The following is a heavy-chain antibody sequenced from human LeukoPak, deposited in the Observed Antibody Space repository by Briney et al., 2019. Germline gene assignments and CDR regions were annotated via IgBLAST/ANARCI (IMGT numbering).Heavy chain of an antibody. Sequence: GGSLRLSCAASGFTLSDYYMGWLRQSPGNGLEWVSYISTSGSTIYYADSVKGRFTVSRDNAKNSLFLQMNSLRAEDTAVYYCARVVSENSGYQGYWGQGTLVTVSS. CDR2: ISTSGSTI. CDR1: GFTLSDYY. D-gene: IGHD3-22*01. V-gene: IGHV3-11*04. J-gene: IGHJ4*02. CDR3: ARVVSENSGYQGY.